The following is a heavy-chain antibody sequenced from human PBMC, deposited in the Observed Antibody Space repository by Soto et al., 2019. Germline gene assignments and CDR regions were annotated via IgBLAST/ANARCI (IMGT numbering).Heavy chain of an antibody. CDR1: GDSISSYY. J-gene: IGHJ4*02. D-gene: IGHD5-18*01. CDR2: IYSSGTT. V-gene: IGHV4-4*07. Sequence: PSETLSLTCTVSGDSISSYYWSWIRQPAGKGLEWIGRIYSSGTTNYNPSLKSRVTMSVDTSKNRFSLKLSSVTAADTAVYYCARVSRTAMVYYLDYWGQGTLVTVSS. CDR3: ARVSRTAMVYYLDY.